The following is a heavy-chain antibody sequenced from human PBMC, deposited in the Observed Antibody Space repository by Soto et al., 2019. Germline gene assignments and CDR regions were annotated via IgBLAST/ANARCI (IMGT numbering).Heavy chain of an antibody. CDR2: IYYSETT. Sequence: LSLTCAVSGVSVTNGDYYWSWVRQSPGKGLEWIGNIYYSETTNYNPSLNSRLSISIDTSRNQFSLQLTSVTAADTAIYYCARQRRGGYWFDPWGQGTLVTVSS. J-gene: IGHJ5*02. V-gene: IGHV4-30-4*01. CDR3: ARQRRGGYWFDP. CDR1: GVSVTNGDYY.